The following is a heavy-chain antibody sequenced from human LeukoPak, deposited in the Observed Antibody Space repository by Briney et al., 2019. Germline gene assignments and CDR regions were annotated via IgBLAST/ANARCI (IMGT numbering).Heavy chain of an antibody. CDR2: INQDKTAL. J-gene: IGHJ4*02. V-gene: IGHV3-7*02. Sequence: PGGSLRLSCEASGFTFNSHWMSWVRQAPGEGLEWVASINQDKTALRYVDSVRGRFTISRDNARSLLYLEMSSLRAEDTAVYFCARLKDXRXXYXYWGPGXLVTVSS. CDR3: ARLKDXRXXYXY. CDR1: GFTFNSHW.